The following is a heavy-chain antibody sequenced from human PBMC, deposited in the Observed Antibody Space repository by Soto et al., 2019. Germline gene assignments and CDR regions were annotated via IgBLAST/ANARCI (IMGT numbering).Heavy chain of an antibody. D-gene: IGHD3-22*01. Sequence: SETLSLTCSVSGDSISNSRFYWAWIRQPPGEGLEWIGSIYHTGNAYYNPSLKSRVTISVDTSTNQFSLKLTSVTAADAALYFCARDFFESSRYSTNWLDPWDQGTLVTVSS. CDR3: ARDFFESSRYSTNWLDP. J-gene: IGHJ5*02. CDR2: IYHTGNA. V-gene: IGHV4-39*01. CDR1: GDSISNSRFY.